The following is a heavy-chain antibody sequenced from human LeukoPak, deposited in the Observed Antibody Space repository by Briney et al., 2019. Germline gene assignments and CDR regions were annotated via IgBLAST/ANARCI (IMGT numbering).Heavy chain of an antibody. CDR3: ARHAEVGGKEDAFDI. CDR1: GGSISSYY. J-gene: IGHJ3*02. V-gene: IGHV4-59*01. D-gene: IGHD2-15*01. Sequence: SETLSLTCTVSGGSISSYYWSWIRQPPGKGLEWIGYIYYSGSTNYNLSLKSQVTISVDTSKNQFSLKLSSVTAADTAVYYCARHAEVGGKEDAFDIWGQGTMVTVSS. CDR2: IYYSGST.